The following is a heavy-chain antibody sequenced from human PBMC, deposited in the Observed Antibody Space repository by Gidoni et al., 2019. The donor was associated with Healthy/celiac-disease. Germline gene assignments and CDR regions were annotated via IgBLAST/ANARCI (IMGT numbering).Heavy chain of an antibody. D-gene: IGHD3-16*01. CDR2: IRNDGSVK. CDR1: GFPFRGYG. V-gene: IGHV3-33*03. J-gene: IGHJ4*02. Sequence: QVQLVESGGGVGQPGTSRRLSCARAGFPFRGYGMHWVRQAPGKGVEWVAVIRNDGSVKTYADSVKGRFTISRDNSKNMLYLQMNSLRVEDTAVYHCATENGPKNWGELANWGQGTLVSVSS. CDR3: ATENGPKNWGELAN.